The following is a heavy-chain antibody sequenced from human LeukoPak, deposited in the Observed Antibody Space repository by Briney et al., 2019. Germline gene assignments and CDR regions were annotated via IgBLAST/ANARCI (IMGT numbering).Heavy chain of an antibody. J-gene: IGHJ5*02. D-gene: IGHD4-11*01. CDR1: GGSISSGGYY. CDR3: ARDRRDDYSNSNWFDP. Sequence: SETLSLTCTVSGGSISSGGYYWSWIRQPPGKGLEWIGYIYYSGSTNYNPSLKSRVTISVDTSKNQFSLKLSSVTAADTAVYYCARDRRDDYSNSNWFDPWGQGTLVTVSS. CDR2: IYYSGST. V-gene: IGHV4-61*08.